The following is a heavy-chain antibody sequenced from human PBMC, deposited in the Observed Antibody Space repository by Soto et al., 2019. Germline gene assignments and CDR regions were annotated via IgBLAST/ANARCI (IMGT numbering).Heavy chain of an antibody. CDR3: ARLHYDILTGYHWFDP. D-gene: IGHD3-9*01. V-gene: IGHV4-34*01. Sequence: SETLSLTCAVYGGSFSCYYWSWIRQPPGKGLEWIGEINHSGSTNYNPSLKSRVTISVDTSKNQFSLKLSSVTAADTAVYYCARLHYDILTGYHWFDPWGQGTLVTVSS. CDR2: INHSGST. J-gene: IGHJ5*02. CDR1: GGSFSCYY.